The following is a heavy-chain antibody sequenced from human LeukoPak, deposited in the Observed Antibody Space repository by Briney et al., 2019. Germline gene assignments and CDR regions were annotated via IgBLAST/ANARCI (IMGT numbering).Heavy chain of an antibody. J-gene: IGHJ6*02. CDR1: GYTFTGYY. CDR3: ASSYTRGSSSWLDYGMDV. D-gene: IGHD6-13*01. V-gene: IGHV1-2*02. CDR2: INPNSGGT. Sequence: ASVKVSCKASGYTFTGYYMHWVRQAPGQGLEWMGWINPNSGGTNYAQKFQGRVTMTRGTSISTAYMELSRLRSDDTAVYYCASSYTRGSSSWLDYGMDVWGQGTTVTVSS.